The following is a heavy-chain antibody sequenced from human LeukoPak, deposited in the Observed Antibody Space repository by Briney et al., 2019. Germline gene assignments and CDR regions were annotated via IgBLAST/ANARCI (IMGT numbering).Heavy chain of an antibody. V-gene: IGHV1-2*02. J-gene: IGHJ4*02. CDR1: GYDFSSSA. CDR3: ARDLHRGDYGDY. CDR2: INPNSGGT. D-gene: IGHD4-11*01. Sequence: GASVKVSCKAFGYDFSSSAINWVRQAPGQGLEWMGWINPNSGGTNYAQKFQGRVTMTRDTSISTAYMELSRLRSDDTAVYYCARDLHRGDYGDYWGQGNLVTVSS.